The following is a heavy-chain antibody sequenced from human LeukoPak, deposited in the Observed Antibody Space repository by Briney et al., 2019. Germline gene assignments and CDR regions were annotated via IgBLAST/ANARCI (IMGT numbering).Heavy chain of an antibody. J-gene: IGHJ4*02. CDR3: AREGGLAVAGPVDY. CDR2: ICYSGST. V-gene: IGHV4-31*03. CDR1: GGSISSGGYY. Sequence: PSQTLSLTCTVSGGSISSGGYYWSWIRQHPGKGLEWIGYICYSGSTYYNPSLKSRVTISVDTSKNQFSLKLSSVTAADTAVYYCAREGGLAVAGPVDYWGQGTLVTVSS. D-gene: IGHD6-19*01.